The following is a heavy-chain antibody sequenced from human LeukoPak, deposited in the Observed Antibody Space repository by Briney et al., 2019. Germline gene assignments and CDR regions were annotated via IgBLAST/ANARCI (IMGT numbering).Heavy chain of an antibody. D-gene: IGHD6-19*01. CDR3: ARDYQYSSGWSRVYYYYYYMDV. CDR1: GFTFSSYT. Sequence: GGSLRLSCAASGFTFSSYTMTWVRQAPGKGLEWVSSISRSSIYKYYADSLKGRFTISRDNAKNSLYLQMNSLRAEDTAVYYCARDYQYSSGWSRVYYYYYYMDVWGKGTTVIISS. V-gene: IGHV3-21*01. CDR2: ISRSSIYK. J-gene: IGHJ6*03.